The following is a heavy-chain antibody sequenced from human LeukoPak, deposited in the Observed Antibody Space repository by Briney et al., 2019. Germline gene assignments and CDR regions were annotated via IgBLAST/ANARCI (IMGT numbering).Heavy chain of an antibody. V-gene: IGHV3-48*01. CDR1: GFTFSSYG. CDR3: ANHPDYYDSSGPLGY. Sequence: PGGSLRLSCVASGFTFSSYGMNWVRQAPGKGLEWISYISSRSSTIYYADSVKGRFTISRDNSKNTLYLQMNSLRAEDTAVYYCANHPDYYDSSGPLGYWGQGTLVTVSS. D-gene: IGHD3-22*01. J-gene: IGHJ4*02. CDR2: ISSRSSTI.